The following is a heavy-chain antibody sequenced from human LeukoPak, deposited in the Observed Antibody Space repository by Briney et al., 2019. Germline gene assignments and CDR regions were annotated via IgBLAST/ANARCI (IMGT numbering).Heavy chain of an antibody. Sequence: ASVKVSCKASGYTFTGYRLHWVRQAPGHGLEWMGRINPNSGDTIYAQKFQGRVTMTRDTSISTAYMELSRLRSDDTAVYYCARDYCSCTSCLFDYWGQGTLVTVSS. CDR2: INPNSGDT. V-gene: IGHV1-2*06. CDR1: GYTFTGYR. CDR3: ARDYCSCTSCLFDY. J-gene: IGHJ4*02. D-gene: IGHD2-2*01.